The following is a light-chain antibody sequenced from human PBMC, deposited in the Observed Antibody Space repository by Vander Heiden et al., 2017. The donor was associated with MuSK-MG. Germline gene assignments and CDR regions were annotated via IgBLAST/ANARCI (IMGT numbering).Light chain of an antibody. CDR3: QRDNSYGFT. J-gene: IGKJ2*01. CDR2: KAS. CDR1: QSISSW. Sequence: DIHMTQSPSTLSASVGDRVTITCRASQSISSWLAWYQQKSGKAPKLLIYKASSLESGVPSRFSGSGSGTEFTLSISSLQPDDFATYYCQRDNSYGFTFGQGTKVEIK. V-gene: IGKV1-5*03.